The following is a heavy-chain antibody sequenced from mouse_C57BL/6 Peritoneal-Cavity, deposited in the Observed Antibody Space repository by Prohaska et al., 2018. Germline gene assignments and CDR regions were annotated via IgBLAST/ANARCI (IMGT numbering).Heavy chain of an antibody. CDR2: IYPRDGST. CDR3: AEDGYYLFDY. CDR1: GYTFTDHT. D-gene: IGHD2-3*01. V-gene: IGHV1-78*01. Sequence: QVQLQQSDAELVKPGASVKISCKVSGYTFTDHTIHWMKQRPEQGLDLIGYIYPRDGSTKYNEKFKGKATLNEDKSSSIAYMKLNSLTYEDSAVYFCAEDGYYLFDYWGKGTTLTVSS. J-gene: IGHJ2*01.